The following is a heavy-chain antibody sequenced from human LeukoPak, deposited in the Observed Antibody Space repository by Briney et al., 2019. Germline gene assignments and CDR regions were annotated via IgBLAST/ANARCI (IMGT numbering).Heavy chain of an antibody. CDR2: ISGSGGST. D-gene: IGHD4-17*01. CDR1: GFTFSSYA. Sequence: GGSLRLSCAASGFTFSSYAMSWFRQAPGKGLEWVSAISGSGGSTYYADSVKGRFTISRDNSKNTLYLQMNSLRAEDTAVYYCAKDSYGDYGYWYFDLWGRGTLVTVSS. CDR3: AKDSYGDYGYWYFDL. V-gene: IGHV3-23*01. J-gene: IGHJ2*01.